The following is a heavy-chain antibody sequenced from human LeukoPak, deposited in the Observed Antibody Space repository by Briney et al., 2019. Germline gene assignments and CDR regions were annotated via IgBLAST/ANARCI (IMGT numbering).Heavy chain of an antibody. J-gene: IGHJ3*02. CDR1: GGTFSSYA. V-gene: IGHV1-69*13. CDR3: ARTTRRSRGAFDI. D-gene: IGHD1-1*01. CDR2: IIPIFGTA. Sequence: SVNVSCKASGGTFSSYAISWVRQAPGQGLEWMEGIIPIFGTANYAQKFQGRVTITADESTSTAYMELSSLRSEDTAVYYCARTTRRSRGAFDIWGQGTMVTVSS.